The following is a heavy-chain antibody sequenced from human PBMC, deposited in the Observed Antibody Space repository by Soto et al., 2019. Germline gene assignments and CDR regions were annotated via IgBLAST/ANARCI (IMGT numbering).Heavy chain of an antibody. CDR1: GFTFNTYD. CDR3: VRSDTARLLRQSWFDT. CDR2: ITTSSAYR. Sequence: EVQLVEAGGGLVKPGGSVRLSCAASGFTFNTYDMNWVRQAPGKGLEWVSSITTSSAYRYYEASLKGRITISTDNAKNSLFLQMNSLRADDTAVYYCVRSDTARLLRQSWFDTWGQGTLVTVSS. V-gene: IGHV3-21*01. D-gene: IGHD5-12*01. J-gene: IGHJ5*02.